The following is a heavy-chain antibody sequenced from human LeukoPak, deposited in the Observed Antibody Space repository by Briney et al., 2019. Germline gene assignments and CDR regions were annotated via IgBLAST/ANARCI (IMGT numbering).Heavy chain of an antibody. J-gene: IGHJ6*02. V-gene: IGHV1-69*13. Sequence: ASVKVSCKASGGTFSSYAISWVRQAPGQGLEWMGGIIPTFGTANYAQKFQGRVTITAHESTSTAYMELSSLRSEDTAVYYCARGKDTAMVNFYYYGMDVWGQGTTVTVSS. D-gene: IGHD5-18*01. CDR1: GGTFSSYA. CDR2: IIPTFGTA. CDR3: ARGKDTAMVNFYYYGMDV.